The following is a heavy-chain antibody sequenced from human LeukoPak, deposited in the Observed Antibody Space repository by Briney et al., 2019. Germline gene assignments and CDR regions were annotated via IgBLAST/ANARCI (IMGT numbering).Heavy chain of an antibody. Sequence: GASVKVSCKTSGGPFISSGINWVRQAPGQGLEWMGWINPNSGGTNYAQKFQGRVTMTRDTSNSTAYMELSRLRADDTAVYYCARDRNQGYFDYWGQGTLVTVSS. V-gene: IGHV1-2*02. CDR3: ARDRNQGYFDY. CDR1: GGPFISSG. CDR2: INPNSGGT. D-gene: IGHD1-14*01. J-gene: IGHJ4*02.